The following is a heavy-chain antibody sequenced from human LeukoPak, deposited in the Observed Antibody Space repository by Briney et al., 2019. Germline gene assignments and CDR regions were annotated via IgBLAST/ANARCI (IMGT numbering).Heavy chain of an antibody. V-gene: IGHV3-30-3*01. CDR3: ARDFDSSGYYQDFDY. Sequence: GGSLRLSCAASGFTFSSYAMHWVRQAPGKGLEWVAVISFDGSNKYYADSEKGRFTISRDNSKNTLYLQMNSLRAEDTAVYYCARDFDSSGYYQDFDYWGQGTLVPSPQ. D-gene: IGHD3-22*01. CDR1: GFTFSSYA. J-gene: IGHJ4*02. CDR2: ISFDGSNK.